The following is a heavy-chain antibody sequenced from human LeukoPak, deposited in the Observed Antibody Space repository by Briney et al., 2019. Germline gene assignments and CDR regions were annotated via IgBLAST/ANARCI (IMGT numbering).Heavy chain of an antibody. CDR1: GYTFTSYG. V-gene: IGHV1-18*01. CDR3: ARDGRSYSPLPMDV. CDR2: ISAYNGNT. D-gene: IGHD5-18*01. J-gene: IGHJ6*02. Sequence: GASVRVSCKASGYTFTSYGISWVRQAPGQGLEWMGWISAYNGNTNYAQKLQGRVTMTTDTSTSTAYMELRSLRSDDTAVYYCARDGRSYSPLPMDVWGQGTTVTVSS.